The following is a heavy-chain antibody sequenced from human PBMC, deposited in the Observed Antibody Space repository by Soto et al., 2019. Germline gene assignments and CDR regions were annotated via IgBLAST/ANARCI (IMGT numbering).Heavy chain of an antibody. CDR1: GYTFTSYG. V-gene: IGHV1-18*04. CDR3: AREGRPPYCSGGSCYVSGRGMDV. CDR2: ISAYNGNT. J-gene: IGHJ6*02. D-gene: IGHD2-15*01. Sequence: QVQLVQSGAEVKKPGASVKVSCKASGYTFTSYGISWVRQAPGQGLEWMGWISAYNGNTNYAQKLKGRVTMTTDTSTSAAYMELRSLRSDDTAVYYCAREGRPPYCSGGSCYVSGRGMDVWGQGTTVTVSS.